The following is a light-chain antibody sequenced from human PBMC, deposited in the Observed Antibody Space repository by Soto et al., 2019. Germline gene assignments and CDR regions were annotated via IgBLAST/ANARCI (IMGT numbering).Light chain of an antibody. CDR3: QQDYNYPWT. CDR2: DAS. CDR1: QTISTW. J-gene: IGKJ1*01. V-gene: IGKV1-5*01. Sequence: DIQMTRSPSTLSESVGARVTITCRASQTISTWLAWYQHKPGKAPNLLIYDASTLMSGVPSRFSGSGSGTDFTLTISNLQPEDFATYYCQQDYNYPWTFGQGTKVDIK.